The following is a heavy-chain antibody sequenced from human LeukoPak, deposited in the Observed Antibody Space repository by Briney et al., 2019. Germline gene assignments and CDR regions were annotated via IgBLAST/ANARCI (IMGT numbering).Heavy chain of an antibody. D-gene: IGHD1-26*01. Sequence: GGSLRLSCAASGFTFSSYGMSWVRQAPGKGLEWVSAISGSGGSTYYADSVKGRFTISRDNAKNSLYLQMNSLRAEDTAVYYCAREGGEWELLRTFDYWGQGTLVTASS. J-gene: IGHJ4*02. CDR1: GFTFSSYG. V-gene: IGHV3-23*01. CDR2: ISGSGGST. CDR3: AREGGEWELLRTFDY.